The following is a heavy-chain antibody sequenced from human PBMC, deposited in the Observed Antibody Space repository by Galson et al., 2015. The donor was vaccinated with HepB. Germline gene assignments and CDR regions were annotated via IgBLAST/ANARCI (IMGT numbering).Heavy chain of an antibody. CDR2: IYHSGST. CDR3: ARGRAVAGTDY. Sequence: LSLTCTVSGYSISSGYYWGWIRQPPGKGLEWIGSIYHSGSTYYNPSLKSRVTISVDTSKNQFSLKLSSVTAADTAVYYCARGRAVAGTDYWGQGTLVTVSS. V-gene: IGHV4-38-2*02. J-gene: IGHJ4*02. D-gene: IGHD6-19*01. CDR1: GYSISSGYY.